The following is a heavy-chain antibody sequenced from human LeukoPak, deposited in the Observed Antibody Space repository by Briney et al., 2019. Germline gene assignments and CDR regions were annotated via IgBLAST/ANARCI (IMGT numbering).Heavy chain of an antibody. CDR2: INHSGST. J-gene: IGHJ4*02. CDR3: ARGRFPIDLVDTAVVFDY. V-gene: IGHV4-34*01. Sequence: SETLSLTCAVYGGSFSGYYWSWIRQPPGKGLEWIGEINHSGSTNYNPSLKSRVTISVDTSKNQFSLKLSSVTAADTAVYYCARGRFPIDLVDTAVVFDYWGQGTLVTVSS. D-gene: IGHD5-18*01. CDR1: GGSFSGYY.